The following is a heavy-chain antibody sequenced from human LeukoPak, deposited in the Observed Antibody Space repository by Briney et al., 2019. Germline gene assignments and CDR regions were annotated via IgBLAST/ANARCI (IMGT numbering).Heavy chain of an antibody. V-gene: IGHV4-61*05. J-gene: IGHJ5*02. D-gene: IGHD3-10*01. CDR3: ARHLYYGSGIFRMTTIDP. CDR2: IYYSGST. CDR1: GVSISSSNSY. Sequence: PSETLSLTCTVSGVSISSSNSYWGWIRQPPGKGLEWIGYIYYSGSTNYNPSLKSRVTISVDTSKNQFSLKLSSVTAADTAVYYCARHLYYGSGIFRMTTIDPWGQGTLVTVSS.